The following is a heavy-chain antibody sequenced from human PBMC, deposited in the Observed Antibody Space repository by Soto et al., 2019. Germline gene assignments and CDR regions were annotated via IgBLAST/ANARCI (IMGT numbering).Heavy chain of an antibody. D-gene: IGHD1-7*01. CDR1: GYTFTSYG. V-gene: IGHV1-18*01. CDR3: ARDTDWNYAHYGMDV. J-gene: IGHJ6*02. CDR2: ISAYNGNT. Sequence: ASVKVSCKASGYTFTSYGISWVRQAPGQGLEWMGWISAYNGNTNYAQKLQGRVTMTTDTSTSTAYMELRSLRSDDTAVYYCARDTDWNYAHYGMDVWGQGTTVTVSS.